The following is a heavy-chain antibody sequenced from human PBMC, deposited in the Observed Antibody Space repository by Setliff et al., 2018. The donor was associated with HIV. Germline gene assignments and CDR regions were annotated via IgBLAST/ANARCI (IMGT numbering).Heavy chain of an antibody. J-gene: IGHJ4*02. V-gene: IGHV1-69*13. CDR1: GGTFSNYG. CDR2: IIPIFGSA. Sequence: ASVKVSCKATGGTFSNYGFAWVRQAPGQGLEWMGGIIPIFGSADYAQKFQGRVTISADESTSTVYLELSSLTSDDTAMYYCASKGDYYTSKTLDSWGQGTLVTVSS. D-gene: IGHD3-10*01. CDR3: ASKGDYYTSKTLDS.